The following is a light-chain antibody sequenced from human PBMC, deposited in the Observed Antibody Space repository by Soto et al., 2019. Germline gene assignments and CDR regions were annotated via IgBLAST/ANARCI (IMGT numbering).Light chain of an antibody. V-gene: IGKV1-6*01. J-gene: IGKJ4*02. Sequence: AIPMTQSPSSLSASVGDRVTITCWPSQGIGNDLAWYQQKPGKAPKVLIYAASTLQHGVPLRFSGSGSGTDFNLTISNLQPEDFATYYCLQDYNYPRTFGRGTKVE. CDR2: AAS. CDR3: LQDYNYPRT. CDR1: QGIGND.